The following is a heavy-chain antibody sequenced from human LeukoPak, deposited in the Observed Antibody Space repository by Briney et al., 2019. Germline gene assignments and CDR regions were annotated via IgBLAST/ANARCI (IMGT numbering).Heavy chain of an antibody. Sequence: SETLSLTCTVSGYSISTGYYWDWIRQPPGKGLEWIGTFYHGGSTYYNPSLKSRVTISVDTSKNQFSLNLTSVTAADTAVYYCARVLSRWYYDILTGYYTSGSRTALGYWGQGTLVTVSS. CDR2: FYHGGST. D-gene: IGHD3-9*01. CDR3: ARVLSRWYYDILTGYYTSGSRTALGY. V-gene: IGHV4-38-2*02. CDR1: GYSISTGYY. J-gene: IGHJ4*02.